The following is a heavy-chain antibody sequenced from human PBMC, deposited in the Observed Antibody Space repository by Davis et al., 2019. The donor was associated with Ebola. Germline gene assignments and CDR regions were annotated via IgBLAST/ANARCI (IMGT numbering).Heavy chain of an antibody. D-gene: IGHD5-24*01. V-gene: IGHV3-11*01. CDR2: ISSGGTIL. CDR1: GFTFDDYT. Sequence: GGSLRLSCAASGFTFDDYTMHWVRQAPGKGLEWVSYISSGGTILYYADSVTGRFTISRDNTKNSLYLQMNSLRAEDTAVYFCARASVEMSTTSLGSLDYYGMDVWGQGTTVTV. CDR3: ARASVEMSTTSLGSLDYYGMDV. J-gene: IGHJ6*02.